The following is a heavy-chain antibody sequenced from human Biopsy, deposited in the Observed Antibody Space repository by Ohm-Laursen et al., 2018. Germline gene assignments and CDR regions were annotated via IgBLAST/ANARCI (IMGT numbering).Heavy chain of an antibody. Sequence: SETLSLTCAVYGGSFTGYYWSWIRQPPGKGLEWIGEINHSGSTNYNPSLKSRVTISLDTSKNQLSLKLRSVTAADTAVYYCTRESDSSGYYYRDYWGQGTLVTVSS. V-gene: IGHV4-34*01. CDR1: GGSFTGYY. D-gene: IGHD3-22*01. CDR2: INHSGST. CDR3: TRESDSSGYYYRDY. J-gene: IGHJ4*02.